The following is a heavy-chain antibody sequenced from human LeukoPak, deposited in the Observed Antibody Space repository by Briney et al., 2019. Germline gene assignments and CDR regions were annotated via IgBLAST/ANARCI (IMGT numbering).Heavy chain of an antibody. CDR2: IKQDGSEK. CDR3: ARIDSGSYYWDAFDI. V-gene: IGHV3-7*01. J-gene: IGHJ3*02. D-gene: IGHD1-26*01. CDR1: GFTFSSYW. Sequence: PGGSLRLSCAASGFTFSSYWMSWVRQAPGKGLEWVANIKQDGSEKYYVDSVKGRFTISRDNAKNSLYLQMNSLRAEDTAVYYCARIDSGSYYWDAFDIWGQGTMVTVSS.